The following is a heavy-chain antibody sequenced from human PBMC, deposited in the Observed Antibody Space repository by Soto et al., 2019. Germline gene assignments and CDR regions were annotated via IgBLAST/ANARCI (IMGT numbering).Heavy chain of an antibody. V-gene: IGHV3-33*01. CDR2: IWYDGSNK. Sequence: GGSLRLSCAASGFTFNSYGMHWVRQAPGKGLEWVAVIWYDGSNKYYADSVKGQFTISRDNSKNTLYLQMNSLRAEDTAVYYCARCLYSSSPFFDYWGQGTLVTVSS. CDR3: ARCLYSSSPFFDY. D-gene: IGHD6-13*01. CDR1: GFTFNSYG. J-gene: IGHJ4*02.